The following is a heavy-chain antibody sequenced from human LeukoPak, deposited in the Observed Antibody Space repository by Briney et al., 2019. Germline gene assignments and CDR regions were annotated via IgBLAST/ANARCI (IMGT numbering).Heavy chain of an antibody. CDR3: ARGSNYGSGSLYYYYMDV. CDR1: GGSISSYY. Sequence: SETLSLTCTVSGGSISSYYWSWIRQPPGKGLEWIGYIYYSGSTNYNPSLKSRVTISVDTSKNQFSLKLSSVTAADTAVYYCARGSNYGSGSLYYYYMDVWGKGTTVTVSS. D-gene: IGHD3-10*01. CDR2: IYYSGST. J-gene: IGHJ6*03. V-gene: IGHV4-59*01.